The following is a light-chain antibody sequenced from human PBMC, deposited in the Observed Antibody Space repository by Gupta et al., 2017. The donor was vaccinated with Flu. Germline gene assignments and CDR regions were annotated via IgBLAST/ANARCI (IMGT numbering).Light chain of an antibody. J-gene: IGKJ4*01. Sequence: EIVLTQSPDFQSVTPKEKVTITCRASQNIGTNLHWYQQKPDQSPKLLLKYTSQSISGVPSRCSGSGSGTDFTLTINSLEAEDAAAYYCYQSTSSPSFGGGTKVEIK. CDR1: QNIGTN. CDR3: YQSTSSPS. V-gene: IGKV6D-21*02. CDR2: YTS.